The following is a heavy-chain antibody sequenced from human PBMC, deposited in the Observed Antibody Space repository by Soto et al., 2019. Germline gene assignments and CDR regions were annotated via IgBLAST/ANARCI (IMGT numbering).Heavy chain of an antibody. J-gene: IGHJ4*02. CDR3: ARSIVVVTALDY. CDR2: INAGNGNT. V-gene: IGHV1-3*01. Sequence: ASVKVSCKASGYTLTSYAVHWVRQAPGQRLEWMGWINAGNGNTKYSQKFQGRVTITRDTSASTAYMELSSLRSEDTAVYYCARSIVVVTALDYWGQGTLVTVS. CDR1: GYTLTSYA. D-gene: IGHD2-21*02.